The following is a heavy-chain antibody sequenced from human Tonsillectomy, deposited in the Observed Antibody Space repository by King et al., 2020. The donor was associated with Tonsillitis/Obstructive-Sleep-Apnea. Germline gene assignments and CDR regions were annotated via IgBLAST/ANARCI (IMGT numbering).Heavy chain of an antibody. V-gene: IGHV1-18*01. CDR2: ISIYDDNT. J-gene: IGHJ4*02. Sequence: QLVQSGAEVKKPGASVRVSCKASGYTFSNYAITWVRQAPGQGLEWMGWISIYDDNTYYAQNLQGRVTVTTDSSTSTAYLELRSLRSDDTAVYYCARVPDYGDTDPYFFDYWGQGTLVTVSS. CDR1: GYTFSNYA. D-gene: IGHD4-17*01. CDR3: ARVPDYGDTDPYFFDY.